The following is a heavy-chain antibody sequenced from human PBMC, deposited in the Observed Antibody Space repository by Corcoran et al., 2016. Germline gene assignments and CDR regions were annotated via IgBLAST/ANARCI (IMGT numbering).Heavy chain of an antibody. Sequence: QVQLVQSGAEVKKPGSSVKVSCKASGGTFRSYAISWVRQAPGQGLEWMGGIIPSFGTANYAQKFQGRVTMPADKYTRTAYMELSSLRCEDTAAYYCASQNGGSYGSLFDYWGQGTLVTVSS. CDR2: IIPSFGTA. J-gene: IGHJ4*02. V-gene: IGHV1-69*06. D-gene: IGHD2-15*01. CDR3: ASQNGGSYGSLFDY. CDR1: GGTFRSYA.